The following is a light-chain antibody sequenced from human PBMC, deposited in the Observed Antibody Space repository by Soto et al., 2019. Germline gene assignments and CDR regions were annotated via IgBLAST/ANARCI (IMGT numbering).Light chain of an antibody. CDR1: QSISSY. CDR2: TAS. V-gene: IGKV1-39*01. Sequence: DIQMTQSPSSLSASLGDRVTITCRASQSISSYLNWYQQKPGKAPKLLIYTASGLQSGVPSRFSGSGSGTDFTLTISSLQPEDFATYYCQQSYSTLPITFGQGTRLEIK. CDR3: QQSYSTLPIT. J-gene: IGKJ5*01.